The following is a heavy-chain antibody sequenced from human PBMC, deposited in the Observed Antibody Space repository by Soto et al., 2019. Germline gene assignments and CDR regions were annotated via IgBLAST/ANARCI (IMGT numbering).Heavy chain of an antibody. CDR2: IYCDDDK. CDR3: AHAPVGGFFDY. D-gene: IGHD1-26*01. V-gene: IGHV2-5*02. Sequence: QITLKESGPTLVKPTQTLTLTCTFSGFSLSTSGVGVGWIRQPPGKALEWLALIYCDDDKRYSPSLKSRLTITKDNSKNKVVLTMTNMDPVDTAAYYCAHAPVGGFFDYWGQGTLVTVSS. J-gene: IGHJ4*02. CDR1: GFSLSTSGVG.